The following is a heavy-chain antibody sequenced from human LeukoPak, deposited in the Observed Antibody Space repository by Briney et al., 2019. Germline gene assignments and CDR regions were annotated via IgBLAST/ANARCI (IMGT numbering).Heavy chain of an antibody. CDR2: IYYSGST. V-gene: IGHV4-61*01. CDR3: ARTYYDILTGYYLDYYYYMDV. Sequence: SETLSLTCTVSGGSISSSSYYWSWIRQPPGKGLEWIGYIYYSGSTNYNPSLKSRVTISVDTSKNQFSLKLSSVTAADTAVYYCARTYYDILTGYYLDYYYYMDVWGKGTTVTISS. CDR1: GGSISSSSYY. D-gene: IGHD3-9*01. J-gene: IGHJ6*03.